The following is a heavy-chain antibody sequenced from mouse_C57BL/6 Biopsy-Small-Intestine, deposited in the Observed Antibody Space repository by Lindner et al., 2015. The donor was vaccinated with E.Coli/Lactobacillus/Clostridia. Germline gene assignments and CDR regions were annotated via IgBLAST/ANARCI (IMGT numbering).Heavy chain of an antibody. D-gene: IGHD2-2*01. V-gene: IGHV1-82*01. J-gene: IGHJ1*01. Sequence: VQLQESGPELVKPGASVKISCKASGYAFSRTWMNWVKQRPGKDLEWIGRIDPGDGDIYYNGVFKGKATLTADKSSSTAYMELSSLTSEDSAVYYCARQEWLPRFFDVWGAGTTVTVSS. CDR3: ARQEWLPRFFDV. CDR2: IDPGDGDI. CDR1: GYAFSRTW.